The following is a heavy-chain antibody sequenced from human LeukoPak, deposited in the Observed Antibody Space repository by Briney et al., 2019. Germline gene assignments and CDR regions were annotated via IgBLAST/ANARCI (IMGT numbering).Heavy chain of an antibody. J-gene: IGHJ4*02. V-gene: IGHV3-30*03. CDR1: GFTFSSYG. CDR3: ACGGSCSDY. Sequence: GRSLRLSCAASGFTFSSYGMHWVRQAPGKGLEWVAVISYDGSNKYYADSVKGRFTISRDNSKNTLYLQMNSLRAEDTAVYYCACGGSCSDYWGQGTLVTVSS. CDR2: ISYDGSNK. D-gene: IGHD2-15*01.